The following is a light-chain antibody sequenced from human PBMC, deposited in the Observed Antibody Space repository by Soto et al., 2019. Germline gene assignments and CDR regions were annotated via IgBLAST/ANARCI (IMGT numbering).Light chain of an antibody. CDR2: GAS. CDR1: QSVSSSF. J-gene: IGKJ3*01. V-gene: IGKV3-20*01. CDR3: QHYGHSPSEYT. Sequence: EIVLTQSPGTLSLSPGERATLSCRASQSVSSSFLAWYQQRPGQAPRLLIFGASYRATGIPDRFSGSGSGTDFTLTISRLEPEDFAVYYCQHYGHSPSEYTFGPGTNVDSK.